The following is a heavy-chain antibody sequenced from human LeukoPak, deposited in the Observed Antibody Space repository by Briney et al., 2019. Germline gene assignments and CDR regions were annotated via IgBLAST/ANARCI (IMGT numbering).Heavy chain of an antibody. CDR2: IIPIFGTA. D-gene: IGHD3-22*01. Sequence: SVTVSCKASGGTFSSYAISWVRQAPGQGLEWMGGIIPIFGTANYAQKFQGRVTITADESTSTAYMELSSLRSEDTAVYYCARSLDYYDRVDYWGQGTLVTVSS. CDR3: ARSLDYYDRVDY. J-gene: IGHJ4*02. CDR1: GGTFSSYA. V-gene: IGHV1-69*13.